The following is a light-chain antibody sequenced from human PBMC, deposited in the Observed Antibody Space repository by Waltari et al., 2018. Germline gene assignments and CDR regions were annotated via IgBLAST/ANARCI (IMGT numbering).Light chain of an antibody. CDR3: SSYAGGNNWV. Sequence: QSALTQPPSASGSPGQSVTISCTGTSSDVGRYNYVSWSHRHPVKGPNLIIYEFTRGPSGVPYRFFASKCADTASVTVCGLQAEAESDYFCSSYAGGNNWVFGGGTKLTVL. V-gene: IGLV2-8*01. CDR2: EFT. J-gene: IGLJ2*01. CDR1: SSDVGRYNY.